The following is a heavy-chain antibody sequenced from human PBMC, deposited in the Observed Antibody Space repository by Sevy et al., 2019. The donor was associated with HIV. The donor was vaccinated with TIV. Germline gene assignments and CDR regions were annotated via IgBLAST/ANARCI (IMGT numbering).Heavy chain of an antibody. Sequence: GSLRLSCAASGFTFSTYDMHWVRQVAGEGLEWVSGIGTLLDTYYAASVKGRFIISRDNAKNSLFLQMNSLRAGDTAIYYCARACTAAGYKSGPIDAFDVWGQRTVVTVSS. CDR3: ARACTAAGYKSGPIDAFDV. CDR2: IGTLLDT. D-gene: IGHD3-10*01. J-gene: IGHJ3*01. CDR1: GFTFSTYD. V-gene: IGHV3-13*01.